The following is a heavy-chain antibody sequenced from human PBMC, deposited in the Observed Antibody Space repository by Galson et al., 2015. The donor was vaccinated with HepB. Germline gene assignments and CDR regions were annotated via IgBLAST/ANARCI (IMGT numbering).Heavy chain of an antibody. CDR3: ARDTPNCSSTSCYMDV. Sequence: SLRLSCAASGFTFSSYGMHWVRQAPGKGLEWVAVIWYDGSNKYYADSVKGRFTISRDNSKNTLYLQMNSLRAEDTAVYYCARDTPNCSSTSCYMDVWGKGTTVTVSS. V-gene: IGHV3-33*01. CDR2: IWYDGSNK. D-gene: IGHD2-2*01. CDR1: GFTFSSYG. J-gene: IGHJ6*03.